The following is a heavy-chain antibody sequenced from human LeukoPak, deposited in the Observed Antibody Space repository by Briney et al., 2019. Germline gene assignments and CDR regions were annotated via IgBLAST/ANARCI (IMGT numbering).Heavy chain of an antibody. Sequence: GRSLRLSCAASGFTFSSYWMHWVRQGPGIGLVWVSRINAEGSIVNYADSVKGRFAISRDNAKNTLYLQMNSLRAEDTAVYYCARDGSSSPTNNLDYWGQGTLVTVSS. D-gene: IGHD6-13*01. J-gene: IGHJ4*02. CDR1: GFTFSSYW. CDR3: ARDGSSSPTNNLDY. CDR2: INAEGSIV. V-gene: IGHV3-74*01.